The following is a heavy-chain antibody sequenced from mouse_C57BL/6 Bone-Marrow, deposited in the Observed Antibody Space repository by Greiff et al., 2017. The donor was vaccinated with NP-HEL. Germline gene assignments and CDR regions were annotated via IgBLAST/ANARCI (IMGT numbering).Heavy chain of an antibody. CDR1: GYTFTDYE. Sequence: VKLMESGAELVRPGASVTLSCKASGYTFTDYEMHWVKQTPVHGLEWIGAIDPETGGTAYNQKFKGKAILTADKSSSTAYMELRSLTSEDSAVYYCTSNWDDAMDYWGQGTSVTVSS. CDR3: TSNWDDAMDY. D-gene: IGHD4-1*01. V-gene: IGHV1-15*01. J-gene: IGHJ4*01. CDR2: IDPETGGT.